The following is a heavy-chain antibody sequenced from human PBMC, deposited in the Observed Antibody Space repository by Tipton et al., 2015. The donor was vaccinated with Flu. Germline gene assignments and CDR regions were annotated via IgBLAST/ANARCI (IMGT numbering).Heavy chain of an antibody. CDR1: GGSISSSSHY. J-gene: IGHJ1*01. CDR3: AREKDSSGSEYFQH. D-gene: IGHD6-19*01. CDR2: IYTSGST. V-gene: IGHV4-61*02. Sequence: TLSLTCTVSGGSISSSSHYWGWIRQPAGKGLEWIGRIYTSGSTNYNPSLKSRITISVDMSKNQFSLKLSSVTAADTAVYYCAREKDSSGSEYFQHWGQGTLVTVSS.